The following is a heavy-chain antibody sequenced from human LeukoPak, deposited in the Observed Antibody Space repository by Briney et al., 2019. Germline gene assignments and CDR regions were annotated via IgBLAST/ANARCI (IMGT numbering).Heavy chain of an antibody. CDR1: GYTFTGYY. D-gene: IGHD5-12*01. CDR2: INPDSGGT. V-gene: IGHV1-2*02. J-gene: IGHJ4*02. Sequence: GASVKVSCKASGYTFTGYYMHWVRQAPGQGLEWIGWINPDSGGTNYAQKLQGRVTMTRDMSISTAYMELSRLRSDDTAVYYCARDPSNSGYDYLYYFDYWGQGTLVTVPS. CDR3: ARDPSNSGYDYLYYFDY.